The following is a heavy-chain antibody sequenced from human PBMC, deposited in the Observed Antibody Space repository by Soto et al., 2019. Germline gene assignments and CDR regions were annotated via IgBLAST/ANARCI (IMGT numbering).Heavy chain of an antibody. V-gene: IGHV1-69*06. CDR3: ARGAQQLVWDNWFDP. CDR1: ADTFTSYY. Sequence: SSVKVSCKAPADTFTSYYIHWVRQAPGHGLEWMGGIIPIFGTANYAQKFQGGVTITADKSTSTAYMELSSLRSEDTAVYYCARGAQQLVWDNWFDPWGQGTLVTSPQ. D-gene: IGHD6-13*01. CDR2: IIPIFGTA. J-gene: IGHJ5*02.